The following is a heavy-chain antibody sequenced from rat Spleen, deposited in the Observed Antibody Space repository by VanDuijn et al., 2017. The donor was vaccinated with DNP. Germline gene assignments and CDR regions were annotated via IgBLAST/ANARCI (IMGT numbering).Heavy chain of an antibody. CDR1: GFTFSYYG. J-gene: IGHJ3*01. CDR3: ARGNDGFTY. CDR2: ISPGGDVT. V-gene: IGHV5S14*01. Sequence: EVQLVESGGGLVQPGRSLKLSCTASGFTFSYYGMAWVRQTPTKGLEWVASISPGGDVTYYRGSVKGRFTISRDNAKNTQYLQMDSLRSEDTATYYCARGNDGFTYWGQGTLVTVSS.